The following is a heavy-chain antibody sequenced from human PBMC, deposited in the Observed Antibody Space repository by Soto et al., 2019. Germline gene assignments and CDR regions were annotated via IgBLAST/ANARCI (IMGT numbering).Heavy chain of an antibody. Sequence: QVQLVESGGGVVQPGRSLRLSCAASGFTFSSYGMHWVRQAPGKGLEWVAVIWYDGSNKYYADSVKGRFTISRDNSKNTLYLQMNSLRAEDTAVYYCARDRGRWLVSYYFDYGGQGTLVTVSS. D-gene: IGHD5-12*01. CDR3: ARDRGRWLVSYYFDY. V-gene: IGHV3-33*01. CDR1: GFTFSSYG. J-gene: IGHJ4*02. CDR2: IWYDGSNK.